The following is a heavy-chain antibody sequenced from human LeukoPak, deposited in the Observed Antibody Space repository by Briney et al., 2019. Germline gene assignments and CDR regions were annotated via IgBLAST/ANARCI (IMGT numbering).Heavy chain of an antibody. CDR3: ARAYYYGSGSYAFDI. J-gene: IGHJ3*02. CDR1: GGSLSSSSHY. D-gene: IGHD3-10*01. V-gene: IGHV4-61*01. CDR2: IYYSGST. Sequence: SETLSLTCTVSGGSLSSSSHYWGWIRQPPGKGLEWIGYIYYSGSTNHNPSLKSRVTISVDTSKNQFSLKLSSVTAADTAVYYCARAYYYGSGSYAFDIWGQGTMVTVSS.